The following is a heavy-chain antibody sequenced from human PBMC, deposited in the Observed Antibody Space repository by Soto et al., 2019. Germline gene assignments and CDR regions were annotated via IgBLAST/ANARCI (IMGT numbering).Heavy chain of an antibody. D-gene: IGHD5-12*01. CDR2: IYYSGST. V-gene: IGHV4-59*08. Sequence: PSETLSLTCTVSGGSISSYYWSWIRQPPGKGLEWIGYIYYSGSTNYNPSLKSRVTISVDTSKNQFSLKLSSVTAADTAVYYCARQSGYDFLYGYWGQGTLVTVSS. CDR1: GGSISSYY. J-gene: IGHJ4*02. CDR3: ARQSGYDFLYGY.